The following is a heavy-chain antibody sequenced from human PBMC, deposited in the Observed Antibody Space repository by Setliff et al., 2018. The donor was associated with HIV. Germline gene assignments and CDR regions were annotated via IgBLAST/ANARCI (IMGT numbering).Heavy chain of an antibody. V-gene: IGHV1-46*01. D-gene: IGHD3-22*01. CDR2: INPSGGRT. Sequence: ASVKVSCKVSGYTLTELSMHWVRQAPGQGLEWMGLINPSGGRTSYAQKFQGRLTMTRDTSRSTVYMELSSLRAEDTAVYYCAKDRYYDSSGSPFDYWGQGTLVTVSS. CDR1: GYTLTELS. J-gene: IGHJ4*02. CDR3: AKDRYYDSSGSPFDY.